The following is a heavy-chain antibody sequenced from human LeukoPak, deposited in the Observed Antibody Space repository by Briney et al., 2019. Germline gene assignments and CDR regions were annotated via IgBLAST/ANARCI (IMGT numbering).Heavy chain of an antibody. CDR1: GYTFTSYD. V-gene: IGHV1-8*01. CDR2: MNPNSGNT. D-gene: IGHD3-3*01. CDR3: ARSYYDFWSGYFVERSYYYYYMDV. J-gene: IGHJ6*03. Sequence: ASVKVSCKASGYTFTSYDINWVRQATGQGLEWMGWMNPNSGNTGHAQKFQGRVTMTRNTSISTAYMELSSLRSEDTAVYYCARSYYDFWSGYFVERSYYYYYMDVWGKGTTVTVSS.